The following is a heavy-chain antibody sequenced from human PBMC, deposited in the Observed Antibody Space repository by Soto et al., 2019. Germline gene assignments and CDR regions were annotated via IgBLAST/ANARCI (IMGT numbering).Heavy chain of an antibody. V-gene: IGHV1-2*02. CDR3: VREADTKWCDP. Sequence: ASVKVSCKASGYTFTGSYMHWVRQAPGQGLEWMGWINPNSGGTNYAQKFQGRVTMTRDTSISTAYMELSRLRSDDTAVYYCVREADTKWCDPWGQGTLVPVCS. CDR1: GYTFTGSY. J-gene: IGHJ5*02. CDR2: INPNSGGT.